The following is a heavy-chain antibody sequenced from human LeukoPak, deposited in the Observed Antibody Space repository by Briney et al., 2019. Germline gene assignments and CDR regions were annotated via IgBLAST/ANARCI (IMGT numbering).Heavy chain of an antibody. J-gene: IGHJ5*02. CDR1: VGTFSSYA. V-gene: IGHV1-69*05. D-gene: IGHD3-3*01. Sequence: SVTVSCKACVGTFSSYAISWVGQAPGQGREWMGGIIPIFGTANYAQKFQGRVTITTDESTSTAYIALSSRRSEDTAVYYCARTIFGVVIPTESWFDPWGQGTLVTVSS. CDR3: ARTIFGVVIPTESWFDP. CDR2: IIPIFGTA.